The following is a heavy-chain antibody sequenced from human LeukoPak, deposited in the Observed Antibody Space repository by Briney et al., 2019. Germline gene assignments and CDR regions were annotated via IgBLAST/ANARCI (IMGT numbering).Heavy chain of an antibody. J-gene: IGHJ5*02. CDR1: GFTFSSYS. Sequence: GGSLRLSCAASGFTFSSYSMNWVRQAPGKGLEWVSSISSSSSYIYYADSVKGRFTISRDNAKNSLYLQMNSLRAEDTAVYYCAREVSDCDILTGYYNSWFDPWGQGTLVTVSS. CDR3: AREVSDCDILTGYYNSWFDP. D-gene: IGHD3-9*01. CDR2: ISSSSSYI. V-gene: IGHV3-21*01.